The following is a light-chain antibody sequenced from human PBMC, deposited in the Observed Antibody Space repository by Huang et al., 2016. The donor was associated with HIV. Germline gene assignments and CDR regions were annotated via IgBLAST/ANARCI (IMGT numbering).Light chain of an antibody. CDR2: EAS. J-gene: IGKJ2*01. V-gene: IGKV3D-20*01. Sequence: EIVLTQSPATLYLSPGERATLSCGATQTVRNEFLARFQQKPGLAPRLLIYEASVTATGIPDRFSGSGSGTDFTLTINRLEPEDFAVYYCQQYGDSSYSFGQGTKLQIK. CDR1: QTVRNEF. CDR3: QQYGDSSYS.